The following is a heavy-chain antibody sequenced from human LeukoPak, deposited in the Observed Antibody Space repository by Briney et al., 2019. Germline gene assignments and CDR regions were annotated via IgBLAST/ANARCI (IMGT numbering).Heavy chain of an antibody. D-gene: IGHD6-13*01. CDR1: GGSISSSGYY. CDR2: IYYSGST. CDR3: ASPGSSSLIT. Sequence: PSETLSLTCTVSGGSISSSGYYWGWIRQPPGKGLEWIGSIYYSGSTYYNPSLKSRVTISVDTSKNQFSLKLSSVTAADTAVYYCASPGSSSLITWGQGTLVTVSS. J-gene: IGHJ4*02. V-gene: IGHV4-39*01.